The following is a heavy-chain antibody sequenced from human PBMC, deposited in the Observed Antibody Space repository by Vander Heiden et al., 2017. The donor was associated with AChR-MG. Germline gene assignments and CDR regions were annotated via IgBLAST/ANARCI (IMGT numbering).Heavy chain of an antibody. J-gene: IGHJ4*02. CDR1: GFTISDHY. CDR3: GTWMGGRGY. V-gene: IGHV3-72*01. CDR2: TKHKPEDYTT. D-gene: IGHD1-26*01. Sequence: VQLVVSGGGLVQSGGSLRLSCAASGFTISDHYMDWVRQAPGKGLEWVGRTKHKPEDYTTEYAASVKGRLTISRDGPRNSLYLQMNGLKTEDTAVYYCGTWMGGRGYWVQGTLGTVSS.